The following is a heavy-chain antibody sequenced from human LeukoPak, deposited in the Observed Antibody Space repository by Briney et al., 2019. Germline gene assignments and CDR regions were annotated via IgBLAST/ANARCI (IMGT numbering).Heavy chain of an antibody. CDR3: ARERGEEYSSGWYKTNFFDT. D-gene: IGHD6-19*01. CDR1: GGSISSYY. J-gene: IGHJ4*02. CDR2: IYHSGST. Sequence: SETLSLTCTVSGGSISSYYWSWIRQPPGKGLEWIGYIYHSGSTYYNPSLKSRVTISVDRSKNQFSLKLSSVTAADTALYYCARERGEEYSSGWYKTNFFDTWGQGTRVTVSS. V-gene: IGHV4-59*12.